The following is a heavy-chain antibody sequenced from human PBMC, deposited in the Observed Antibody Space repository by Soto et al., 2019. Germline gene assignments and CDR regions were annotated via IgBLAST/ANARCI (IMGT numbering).Heavy chain of an antibody. D-gene: IGHD4-17*01. V-gene: IGHV3-23*01. CDR1: GFTFSSYA. CDR3: AKDQVPPTVRRVWYFDL. CDR2: ISGSGGST. Sequence: EVQLLESGGGLVQPGGSLRLSCAASGFTFSSYAMSWVRQAPGKGLEWVSAISGSGGSTYYADSVKGRFTISRDNSKNTLYLQMNSLIAEDTAVYYCAKDQVPPTVRRVWYFDLWGRGTLVTVSS. J-gene: IGHJ2*01.